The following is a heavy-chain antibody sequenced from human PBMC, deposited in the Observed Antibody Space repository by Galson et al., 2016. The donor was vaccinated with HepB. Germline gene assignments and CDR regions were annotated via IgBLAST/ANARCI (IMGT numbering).Heavy chain of an antibody. CDR2: ISAYNGQT. J-gene: IGHJ6*02. CDR1: GYAFSNYG. D-gene: IGHD1-26*01. V-gene: IGHV1-18*01. Sequence: SVKVSCKASGYAFSNYGVTWVRQAPGQGLEWMGRISAYNGQTNYAQKLQDRVTMTIDTSRSTAYMEVRSLRSDDTAVYYCARDKWETLSFYYALDVWGQGTTVTVSS. CDR3: ARDKWETLSFYYALDV.